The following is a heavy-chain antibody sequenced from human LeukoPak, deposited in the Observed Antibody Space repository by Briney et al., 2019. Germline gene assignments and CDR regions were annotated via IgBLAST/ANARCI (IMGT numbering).Heavy chain of an antibody. V-gene: IGHV3-33*01. Sequence: GGSLTLSCAASGFTFSSFGMHWVRQAPGKGLEWVAVIWYDASNKYYADSVKGRFTISRDNSKNTLYLQMNSLGDDDTAVYYCVRGVGVSRFNYLDPWGQGTLVIVSS. J-gene: IGHJ5*02. D-gene: IGHD1-7*01. CDR3: VRGVGVSRFNYLDP. CDR1: GFTFSSFG. CDR2: IWYDASNK.